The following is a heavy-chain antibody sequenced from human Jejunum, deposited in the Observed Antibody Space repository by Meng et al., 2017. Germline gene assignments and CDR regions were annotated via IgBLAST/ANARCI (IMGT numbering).Heavy chain of an antibody. J-gene: IGHJ4*02. D-gene: IGHD2-21*01. Sequence: KPPRALSLPCTVSAGTFTRSKLWGWVRQTPGEGLEWIGEVFHSGTPNYNPSLMSRLTMSVDKSKNQFSLNLTSVTAADTAVYYCASRPVGIRTYYFDCWGQGTLVTASS. CDR3: ASRPVGIRTYYFDC. CDR1: AGTFTRSKL. V-gene: IGHV4-4*03. CDR2: VFHSGTP.